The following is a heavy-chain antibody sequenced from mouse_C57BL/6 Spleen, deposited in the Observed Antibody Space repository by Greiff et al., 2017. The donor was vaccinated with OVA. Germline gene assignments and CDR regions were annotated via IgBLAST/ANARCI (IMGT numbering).Heavy chain of an antibody. Sequence: VQLQQPGAELVKPGASVKMSCKASGYTFTSYWITWVKQRPGQGLEWIGDIYPGSGSTNYNEKFKSKATLTVDTSSSTAYMQLSSLTSEDSAVYYGARYRGTTGCWFADWGQGTLVTVSA. CDR3: ARYRGTTGCWFAD. V-gene: IGHV1-55*01. J-gene: IGHJ3*01. CDR1: GYTFTSYW. D-gene: IGHD1-1*01. CDR2: IYPGSGST.